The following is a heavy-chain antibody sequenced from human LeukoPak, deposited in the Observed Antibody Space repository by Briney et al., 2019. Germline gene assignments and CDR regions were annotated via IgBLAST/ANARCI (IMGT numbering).Heavy chain of an antibody. J-gene: IGHJ4*02. D-gene: IGHD2-21*02. V-gene: IGHV1-2*02. CDR1: GYTFTGYY. CDR2: INPNSGGT. Sequence: ASVKVSCKASGYTFTGYYMHWVRQAPGQGLEWMGWINPNSGGTNYAQKFQGRVTMTRDTSISTAYMELSRLRSDDTAVYYCARSCGGDCYGKPDLDYWGQGTLVTVSS. CDR3: ARSCGGDCYGKPDLDY.